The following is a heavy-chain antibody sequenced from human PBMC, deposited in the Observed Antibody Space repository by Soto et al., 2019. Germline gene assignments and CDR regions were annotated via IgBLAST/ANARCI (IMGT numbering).Heavy chain of an antibody. Sequence: SETLSLTCAVYGGSFSGYYWSWIRQPPGKGLEWIGEINHSGSTNYNPSLKSRVTISVDTSKNQFSLKLSSVTAADTAVYYCARGKMYDFCSGIYYYYYGMDVWGQGTTVTVSS. CDR1: GGSFSGYY. CDR3: ARGKMYDFCSGIYYYYYGMDV. V-gene: IGHV4-34*01. CDR2: INHSGST. J-gene: IGHJ6*02. D-gene: IGHD3-3*01.